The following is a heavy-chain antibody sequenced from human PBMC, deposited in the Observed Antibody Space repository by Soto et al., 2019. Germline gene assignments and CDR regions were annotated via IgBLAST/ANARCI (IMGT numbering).Heavy chain of an antibody. CDR1: GGTFSSYA. D-gene: IGHD5-12*01. J-gene: IGHJ4*02. CDR3: ARDVVGLYSGYDYFDY. Sequence: ASVKVSCKASGGTFSSYAISWVRQAPGQGLEWMGGIIPIFGTANYAQKFQGRVTITADKSTSTAYMELSSLRSEDTAVYYCARDVVGLYSGYDYFDYWGQGTLVTVSS. V-gene: IGHV1-69*06. CDR2: IIPIFGTA.